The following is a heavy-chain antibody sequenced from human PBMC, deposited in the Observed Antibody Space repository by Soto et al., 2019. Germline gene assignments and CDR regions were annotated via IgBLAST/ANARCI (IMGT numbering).Heavy chain of an antibody. CDR1: GGFVSSGSYY. Sequence: QVQLQQWGAGLLKPSETLSLTCAVYGGFVSSGSYYWSWIRQPPGKGLGWIGEMSHSGGTHFNPSFKSRVTISVDTSKNQFSLKMSSVTAADTALYYCARVERGTATTVVDAFDIWGPGTMVTVSS. CDR2: MSHSGGT. V-gene: IGHV4-34*01. D-gene: IGHD1-1*01. J-gene: IGHJ3*02. CDR3: ARVERGTATTVVDAFDI.